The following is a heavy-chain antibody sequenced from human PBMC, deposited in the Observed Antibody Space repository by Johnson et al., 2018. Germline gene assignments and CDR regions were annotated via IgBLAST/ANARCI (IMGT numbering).Heavy chain of an antibody. V-gene: IGHV3-15*01. CDR3: TTGGCSGGSCYNYGMDV. CDR1: GFTFSNAW. Sequence: VQLVESGGGLVNPGGSLRLSCAASGFTFSNAWMSWVRQAPGKGLEWVGRIKSKTDGGTTDYAAPVKGRFTISRDDSKNTQYLQMNSLKTEDTAVYYCTTGGCSGGSCYNYGMDVWGQGTTVTVPS. D-gene: IGHD2-15*01. CDR2: IKSKTDGGTT. J-gene: IGHJ6*02.